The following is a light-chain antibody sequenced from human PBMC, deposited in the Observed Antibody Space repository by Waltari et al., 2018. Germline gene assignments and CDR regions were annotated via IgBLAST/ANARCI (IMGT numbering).Light chain of an antibody. J-gene: IGKJ1*01. CDR1: QSVSVY. Sequence: EVVLTQSPATLSLSPGARAPLSCRASQSVSVYLAWYQQKPGQAPRLLIYDASDRATGVPARFSGSGSGTDFTLTISSLEPEDFAVYYCQQRTDRPPVTFGQGTRVEMK. CDR2: DAS. CDR3: QQRTDRPPVT. V-gene: IGKV3-11*01.